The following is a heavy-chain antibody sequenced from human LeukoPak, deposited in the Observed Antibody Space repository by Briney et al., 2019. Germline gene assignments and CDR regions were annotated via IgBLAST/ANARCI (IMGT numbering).Heavy chain of an antibody. CDR3: ARNNGMDV. J-gene: IGHJ6*02. Sequence: GGSLRLSCAASGFTLSNHWMTWVRQVPGRGPEWVANVNRDGSETYYLDSVKGRFTISKDNAKNSLYLQMSSLRAEDTALYHCARNNGMDVWGQGTTVIVSS. CDR1: GFTLSNHW. V-gene: IGHV3-7*03. CDR2: VNRDGSET.